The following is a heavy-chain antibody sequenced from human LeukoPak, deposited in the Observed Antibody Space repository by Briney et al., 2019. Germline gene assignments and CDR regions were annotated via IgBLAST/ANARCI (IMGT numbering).Heavy chain of an antibody. CDR3: ARVNQWLVSPDY. J-gene: IGHJ4*02. CDR2: VYYSGST. Sequence: SETLSLTCTVSGGSISSYYWSWIRQPPGKGLEWIGYVYYSGSTSYNPSLKSRVTISVDTSKNQFSLKLSSVTAADTAVYYCARVNQWLVSPDYWGQGTLVTVSS. V-gene: IGHV4-59*08. CDR1: GGSISSYY. D-gene: IGHD6-19*01.